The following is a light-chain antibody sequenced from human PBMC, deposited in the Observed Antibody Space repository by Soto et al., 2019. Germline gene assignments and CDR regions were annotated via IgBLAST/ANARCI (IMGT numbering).Light chain of an antibody. CDR1: PSISNW. J-gene: IGKJ1*01. Sequence: DIQMTQSPSSLPASVGDRVTITCRASPSISNWLAWYQEKPGTAPQLLIYHASTLESGVPSRFIVSGSGTEFTLPISRMQPDDFATDYCQQYNSYSFCQFTKVDIK. CDR3: QQYNSYS. CDR2: HAS. V-gene: IGKV1-5*01.